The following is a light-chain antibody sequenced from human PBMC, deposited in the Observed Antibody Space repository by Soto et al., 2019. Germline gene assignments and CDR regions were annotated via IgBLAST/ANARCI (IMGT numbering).Light chain of an antibody. V-gene: IGLV2-14*01. CDR2: EVS. CDR3: FSYTSSGTYV. CDR1: SSDVGNYKY. J-gene: IGLJ1*01. Sequence: LTQPASVSGSPGQSITISCTGTSSDVGNYKYVSWYRQHPGKAPKLMIYEVSNRPSGVSNRFSGSKSGNTASLTISGLQAEDETDYYCFSYTSSGTYVFGTGTKVTVL.